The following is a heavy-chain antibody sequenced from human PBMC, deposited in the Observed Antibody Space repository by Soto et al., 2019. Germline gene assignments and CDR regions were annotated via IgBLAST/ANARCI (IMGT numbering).Heavy chain of an antibody. CDR3: ARDLVATTADPYNFDY. D-gene: IGHD5-12*01. CDR2: IYYSGST. CDR1: GGSISSGGYY. V-gene: IGHV4-31*03. J-gene: IGHJ4*02. Sequence: QVQLQESGPGLVKPSQTLSLTCTVSGGSISSGGYYWSWIRQHPGKGLEWIGYIYYSGSTYYNPSLQSRVTIVVDTAKNQFSLKLSSVTAADTAVDYTARDLVATTADPYNFDYWGQGTLVTVYS.